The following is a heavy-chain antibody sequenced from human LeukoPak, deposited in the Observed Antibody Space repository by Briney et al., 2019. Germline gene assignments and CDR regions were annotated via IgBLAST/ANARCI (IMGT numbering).Heavy chain of an antibody. CDR2: IWYDGSNK. V-gene: IGHV3-33*08. Sequence: AGGSLRLSCAASGFTFSSYSMNWVRQAPGKGLEWVAVIWYDGSNKYYADSVKGRFTISRDHSKNTLYLQMNSLRAEDTAVYYCARDLYYYDSSGYYPYYYYGMDVWGQGTTVTVAS. J-gene: IGHJ6*02. D-gene: IGHD3-22*01. CDR3: ARDLYYYDSSGYYPYYYYGMDV. CDR1: GFTFSSYS.